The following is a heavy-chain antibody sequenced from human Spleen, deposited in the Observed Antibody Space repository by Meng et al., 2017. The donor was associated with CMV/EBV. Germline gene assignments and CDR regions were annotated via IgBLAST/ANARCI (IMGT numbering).Heavy chain of an antibody. CDR1: GFTFNNYA. Sequence: LSLTCAASGFTFNNYAMAWVRQAPGKALEWVSGISGGDGSSFHADSVQGRFTISRDNSKNTLYLQMDSLTVEDTAVYYCAKEPDIVVVVAAAAPWGQGTLVTVSS. D-gene: IGHD2-15*01. CDR3: AKEPDIVVVVAAAAP. V-gene: IGHV3-23*01. CDR2: ISGGDGSS. J-gene: IGHJ5*02.